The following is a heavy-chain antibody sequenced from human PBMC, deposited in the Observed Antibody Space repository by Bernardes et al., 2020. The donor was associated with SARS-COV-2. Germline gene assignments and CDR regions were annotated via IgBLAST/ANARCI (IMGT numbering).Heavy chain of an antibody. J-gene: IGHJ4*02. CDR1: GYTFTSYG. V-gene: IGHV1-18*01. Sequence: ASVKVSCKASGYTFTSYGISWVRQAPGQGLEWMGWISAYNGNTNYAQKLQGRVTMTTDTSTSTAHMELRSLRSDDTAVYYCARVEGSSWYLDYWGQGTLVTVSS. CDR3: ARVEGSSWYLDY. CDR2: ISAYNGNT. D-gene: IGHD6-13*01.